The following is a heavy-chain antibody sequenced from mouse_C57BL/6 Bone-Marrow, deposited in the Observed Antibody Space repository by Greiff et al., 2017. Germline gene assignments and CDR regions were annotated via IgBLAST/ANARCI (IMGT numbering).Heavy chain of an antibody. J-gene: IGHJ2*01. CDR1: GYTFTDYE. D-gene: IGHD2-10*01. Sequence: VQLQQSGAELVRPGASVTLSCKASGYTFTDYEMHWVKQTPVHGLEWIGAIDPETGGTAYNQKFKGKATLTVDKPSSTAYMQLSSLTSEDSAVYYCARSYYADVDYWGQGTTLTVSS. CDR2: IDPETGGT. CDR3: ARSYYADVDY. V-gene: IGHV1-15*01.